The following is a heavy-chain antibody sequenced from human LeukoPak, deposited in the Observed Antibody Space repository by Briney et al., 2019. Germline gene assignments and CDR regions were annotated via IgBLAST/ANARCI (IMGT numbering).Heavy chain of an antibody. CDR3: ARDKSYFGSGTYYYFDS. CDR1: GFVFNSYA. Sequence: GGSLRLSCTASGFVFNSYAIHWVRQAPGKGLEWVAFIRYDGSTKYYADSVKGRFTISRDNSKNTLFLQMGSLRPEDSAVYYCARDKSYFGSGTYYYFDSWGQGTLVTVSS. CDR2: IRYDGSTK. J-gene: IGHJ4*02. D-gene: IGHD3-10*01. V-gene: IGHV3-30*02.